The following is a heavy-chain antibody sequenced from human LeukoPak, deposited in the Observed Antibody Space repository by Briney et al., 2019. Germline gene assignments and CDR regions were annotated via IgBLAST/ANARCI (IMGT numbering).Heavy chain of an antibody. D-gene: IGHD2-2*01. CDR3: ARLRTSYNWFDP. V-gene: IGHV4-4*02. J-gene: IGHJ5*02. Sequence: KPSETLSLTCAVSGGSISSSNWWSWVRQPPGKGLEWIGEIYHSGSTNYNPSLNSRVTISVDKSKNQFSLKLSSVTAADTAVYYCARLRTSYNWFDPWGQGTLVTVSS. CDR1: GGSISSSNW. CDR2: IYHSGST.